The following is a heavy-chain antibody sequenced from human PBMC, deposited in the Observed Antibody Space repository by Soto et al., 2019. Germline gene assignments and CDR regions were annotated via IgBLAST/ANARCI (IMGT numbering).Heavy chain of an antibody. V-gene: IGHV3-13*01. J-gene: IGHJ4*02. Sequence: GGSLRLSCAASGFTFSSYDMHWVRQATGKGLEWVSAIGTAGDTYYPGSVKGRFTISRENAKNSLYLQMNSLRAEDTAVYYCARWGYYYDSSGSLDYWGQGTLVTVS. D-gene: IGHD3-22*01. CDR2: IGTAGDT. CDR1: GFTFSSYD. CDR3: ARWGYYYDSSGSLDY.